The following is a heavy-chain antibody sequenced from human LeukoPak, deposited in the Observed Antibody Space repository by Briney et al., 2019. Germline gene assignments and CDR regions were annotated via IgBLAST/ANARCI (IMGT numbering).Heavy chain of an antibody. CDR2: INPNSGGT. CDR3: ARAGPGSSRLDP. Sequence: ASVKVSCTASGYTFTGYYMHWVRQAPGQGLEWMGWINPNSGGTNYAQKFQGRVTMTRDTSISAAYMELSRLRSDDTAVYYCARAGPGSSRLDPWGQGTLVTVSS. CDR1: GYTFTGYY. V-gene: IGHV1-2*02. D-gene: IGHD6-13*01. J-gene: IGHJ5*02.